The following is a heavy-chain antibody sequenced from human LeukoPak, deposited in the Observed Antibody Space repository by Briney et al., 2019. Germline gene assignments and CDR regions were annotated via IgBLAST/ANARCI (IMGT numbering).Heavy chain of an antibody. CDR1: GGSISGYY. Sequence: SETLSLTCTVSGGSISGYYWSWIRQPPGKRLEWIAYVYYNGNTYYNPSLKSRVTISVDTSKNQFSLRLTSVTAADTAVYYCVRDHGRVYDYWGQGTLVTVSS. J-gene: IGHJ4*02. CDR3: VRDHGRVYDY. CDR2: VYYNGNT. V-gene: IGHV4-59*01. D-gene: IGHD6-13*01.